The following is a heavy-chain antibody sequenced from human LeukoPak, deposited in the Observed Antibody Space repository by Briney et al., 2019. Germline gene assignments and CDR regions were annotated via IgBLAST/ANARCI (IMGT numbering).Heavy chain of an antibody. J-gene: IGHJ6*03. D-gene: IGHD3-16*02. CDR1: GGSIGTYY. CDR3: AGHIGRVIEDMDV. CDR2: TYVTGT. Sequence: PSETLSLTCTVSGGSIGTYYWSWIRQSPGKGMEWNGYTYVTGTRYNPYLQSRVTLPGDRSRNQFLLRISSGTAAKTPVYYCAGHIGRVIEDMDVWGKGSKVIASS. V-gene: IGHV4-59*08.